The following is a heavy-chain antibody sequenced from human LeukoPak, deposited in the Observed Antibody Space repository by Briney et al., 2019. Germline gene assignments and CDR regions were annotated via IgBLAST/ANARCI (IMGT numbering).Heavy chain of an antibody. CDR2: IYRGGST. V-gene: IGHV3-53*01. D-gene: IGHD5-18*01. CDR1: GLNVSTNN. Sequence: GGSLRLSCAASGLNVSTNNMNWVRQAPGKGLEWVSVIYRGGSTLNADSVKGRFTISRDSSRNTLFLQMNSLRAEDTAVYYCARGYSSADYWGQGTLVTVSS. CDR3: ARGYSSADY. J-gene: IGHJ4*02.